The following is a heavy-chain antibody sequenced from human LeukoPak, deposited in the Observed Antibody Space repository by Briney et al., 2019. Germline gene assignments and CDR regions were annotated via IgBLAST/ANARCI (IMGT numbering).Heavy chain of an antibody. V-gene: IGHV4-59*01. J-gene: IGHJ4*02. CDR2: IYYSGST. Sequence: PSETLSLTCTVSGGSISSYYWSWIRQPPGKGLEWIGYIYYSGSTNYNPSLKSRVTISVDTSKNQFSLKLSSVTAADTAVYYCARDSGRHGVDYWGQGTVDSVSS. CDR3: ARDSGRHGVDY. CDR1: GGSISSYY. D-gene: IGHD6-19*01.